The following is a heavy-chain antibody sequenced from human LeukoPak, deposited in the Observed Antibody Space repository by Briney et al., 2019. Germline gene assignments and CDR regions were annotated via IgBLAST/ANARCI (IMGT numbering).Heavy chain of an antibody. V-gene: IGHV3-21*01. Sequence: PGGSLRFSCAASGFTFSKYSMNWVRQAPGKGLEWVSSISSSSSYIYYGDSVKGRFTISSDNAKNSLYLQMNSLRAEDTAVYYCARDQGYYPGSAFHIWGQETMVTVSS. CDR2: ISSSSSYI. J-gene: IGHJ3*02. CDR1: GFTFSKYS. CDR3: ARDQGYYPGSAFHI. D-gene: IGHD1-26*01.